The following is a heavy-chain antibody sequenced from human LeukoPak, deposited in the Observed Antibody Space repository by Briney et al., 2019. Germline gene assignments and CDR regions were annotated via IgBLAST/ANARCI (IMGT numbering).Heavy chain of an antibody. J-gene: IGHJ6*03. CDR2: IYTSGST. Sequence: SETLSLTCTVSGGSISSGSYYWSWIRQPAGKGLEWIGRIYTSGSTNYNPSLKSRVTISVDTSKIQFSLKLSSVTAADTAVYYCTRGSIAYYYMDVWGKGTTVTISS. CDR1: GGSISSGSYY. V-gene: IGHV4-61*02. D-gene: IGHD3-22*01. CDR3: TRGSIAYYYMDV.